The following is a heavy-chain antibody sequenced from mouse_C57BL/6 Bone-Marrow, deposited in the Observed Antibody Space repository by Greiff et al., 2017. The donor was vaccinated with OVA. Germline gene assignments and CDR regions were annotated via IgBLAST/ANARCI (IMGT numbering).Heavy chain of an antibody. CDR2: IDPANGNT. J-gene: IGHJ2*01. CDR1: GFNIKNTY. V-gene: IGHV14-3*01. D-gene: IGHD1-1*01. Sequence: EVQLQQSVAELVRPGASVKLSCTASGFNIKNTYMHWVKQRPEQGLAWIGRIDPANGNTKYAPKFQGKATITADTSSNTAYLHHSSLTSEDTAIYYCDRGYYGSSLYCDYWGQGTTLTVSS. CDR3: DRGYYGSSLYCDY.